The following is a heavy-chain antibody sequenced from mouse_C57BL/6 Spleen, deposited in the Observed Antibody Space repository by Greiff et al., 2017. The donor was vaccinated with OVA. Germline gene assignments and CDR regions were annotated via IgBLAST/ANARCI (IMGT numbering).Heavy chain of an antibody. CDR3: ARYGYYGKWYFEV. Sequence: VKLQESGAELVKPGASVKISCKASGYAFSSYWMNWVKQRPGKGLEWIGQIYPGDGDTNYNGKFKGKATLTADKSSSTAYMQLSSLTSEDSAVYFCARYGYYGKWYFEVWGTGTTVTVSS. D-gene: IGHD2-1*01. CDR1: GYAFSSYW. J-gene: IGHJ1*03. CDR2: IYPGDGDT. V-gene: IGHV1-80*01.